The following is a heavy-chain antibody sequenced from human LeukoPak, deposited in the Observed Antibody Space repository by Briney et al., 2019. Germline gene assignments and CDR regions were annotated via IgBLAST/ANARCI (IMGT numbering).Heavy chain of an antibody. CDR3: ARQSRDGSETRGYYFDY. CDR2: IYPADSDT. D-gene: IGHD3-10*01. V-gene: IGHV5-51*01. CDR1: GYIFTNYW. J-gene: IGHJ4*02. Sequence: GESLKISCQVSGYIFTNYWIGWVRQMPGKGLESMGIIYPADSDTTYSPSFQGQVTISADKSISTVHLQRSSLKASDTAMYYCARQSRDGSETRGYYFDYWGPGTQVTVSS.